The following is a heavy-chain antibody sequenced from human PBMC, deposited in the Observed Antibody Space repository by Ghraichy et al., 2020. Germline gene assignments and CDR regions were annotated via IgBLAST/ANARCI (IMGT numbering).Heavy chain of an antibody. Sequence: SETLSLTCAVYGGSFSKYYWSWIHQPPGKGLEWIGEVSHSGNTTYNPSLASRVTVSVDTSKNQLSLKLNSVTAADTAVYFCARWTFGDYGKTQYWGQGTLVSVSS. CDR3: ARWTFGDYGKTQY. CDR1: GGSFSKYY. D-gene: IGHD4-17*01. J-gene: IGHJ4*02. CDR2: VSHSGNT. V-gene: IGHV4-34*01.